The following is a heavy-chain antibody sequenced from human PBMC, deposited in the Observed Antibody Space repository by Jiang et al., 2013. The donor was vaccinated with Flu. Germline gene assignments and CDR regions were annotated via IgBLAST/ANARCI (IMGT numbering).Heavy chain of an antibody. CDR1: GGSISSSSYY. Sequence: LLKPSETLSLTCTVSGGSISSSSYYWGWIRQPPGKGLEWIGSIYYSGSTYYNPSLKSRVTISVDTSKNQFSLKLSSVTAADTAVYYCARQGYDILTGFDYWGQGTLVTVSS. V-gene: IGHV4-39*01. CDR2: IYYSGST. D-gene: IGHD3-9*01. CDR3: ARQGYDILTGFDY. J-gene: IGHJ4*02.